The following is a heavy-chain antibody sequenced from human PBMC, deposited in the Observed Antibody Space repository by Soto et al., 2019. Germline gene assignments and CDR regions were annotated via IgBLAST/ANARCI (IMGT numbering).Heavy chain of an antibody. J-gene: IGHJ4*02. Sequence: EVQLVESGGGLVQPGGSLRLSCTASGSTFSRYDMHWVRQGTGKGPEWVSGIGTAGDTYYPGSVKGRFTISRENAKNSLYLQMNSLRAEDTAVYYCARDNGGLGGYVLDYWGQGTLVTVSS. CDR2: IGTAGDT. D-gene: IGHD3-16*01. CDR3: ARDNGGLGGYVLDY. V-gene: IGHV3-13*01. CDR1: GSTFSRYD.